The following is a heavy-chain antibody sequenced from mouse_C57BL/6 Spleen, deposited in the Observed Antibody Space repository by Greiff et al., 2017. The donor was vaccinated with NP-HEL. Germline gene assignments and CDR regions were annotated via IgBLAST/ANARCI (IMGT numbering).Heavy chain of an antibody. V-gene: IGHV5-9-1*02. CDR3: TRGRGDYDARYFDV. D-gene: IGHD2-4*01. Sequence: EVKLVESGEGLVKPGGSLKLSCAASGFTFSSYAMSWVRQTPEKRLEWVAYISSGGDYIYYADTVKGRFTISRDNARNTLYLQMSSLKSEDTAMYYCTRGRGDYDARYFDVWGTGTTVTVSS. CDR2: ISSGGDYI. J-gene: IGHJ1*03. CDR1: GFTFSSYA.